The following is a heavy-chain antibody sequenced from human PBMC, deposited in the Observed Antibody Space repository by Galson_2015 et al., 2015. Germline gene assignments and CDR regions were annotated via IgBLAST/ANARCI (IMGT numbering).Heavy chain of an antibody. Sequence: SLRLSCAASGFTFSSYAMSWVRQAPGKGLEWVSAISGSGGSTYYADSVKGRFTISRDNSKNTLYLQMNSLRAEDTAVYYCAKGSEGERVIITHAFDIWGQGTMVTVSS. CDR3: AKGSEGERVIITHAFDI. D-gene: IGHD3-10*01. CDR2: ISGSGGST. J-gene: IGHJ3*02. CDR1: GFTFSSYA. V-gene: IGHV3-23*01.